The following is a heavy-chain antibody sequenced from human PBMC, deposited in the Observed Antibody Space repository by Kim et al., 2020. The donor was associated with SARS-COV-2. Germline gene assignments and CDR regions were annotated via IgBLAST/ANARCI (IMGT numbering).Heavy chain of an antibody. CDR2: ISYDGTNK. CDR1: GFTFSNYV. Sequence: GGSLRLSCAASGFTFSNYVMHRVRQAPGKGLEWVAVISYDGTNKYYGESVKGRFTISRDNSKNTLYLQMNSLRAEDTAVYYCAKVGNILTDYFDPSPFQYWGQGTLVTVSS. CDR3: AKVGNILTDYFDPSPFQY. J-gene: IGHJ4*02. V-gene: IGHV3-30*18. D-gene: IGHD3-9*01.